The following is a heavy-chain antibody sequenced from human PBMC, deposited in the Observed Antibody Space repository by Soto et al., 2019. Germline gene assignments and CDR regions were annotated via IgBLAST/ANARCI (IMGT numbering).Heavy chain of an antibody. Sequence: EVHLVESGGGLVQPGGSLRLSCAASGFTFSGSEMYWVRQAPGKGLEWISYIHPGGQTIFYAESVKGRFTISRDNAKHSVYLQMNSLRAEDTAVYYCARRGSRWGRGTKVTVSS. D-gene: IGHD2-15*01. J-gene: IGHJ3*01. V-gene: IGHV3-48*03. CDR3: ARRGSR. CDR1: GFTFSGSE. CDR2: IHPGGQTI.